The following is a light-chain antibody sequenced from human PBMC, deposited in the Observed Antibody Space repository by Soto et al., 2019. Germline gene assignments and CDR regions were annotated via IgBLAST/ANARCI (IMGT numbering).Light chain of an antibody. CDR1: SSDVGGYNY. CDR3: SSYTSTSTYV. Sequence: ALTQPASVSGSPGQSITISCTGTSSDVGGYNYVSWYQQHPGKAPKLMIYDVTYRPSGVSNRFSGSKSGTTASLTLSGLQAEDEADYYCSSYTSTSTYVFGTGTKVTVL. V-gene: IGLV2-14*01. J-gene: IGLJ1*01. CDR2: DVT.